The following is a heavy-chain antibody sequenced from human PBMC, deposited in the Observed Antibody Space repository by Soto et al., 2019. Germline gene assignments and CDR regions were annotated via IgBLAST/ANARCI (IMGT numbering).Heavy chain of an antibody. D-gene: IGHD3-10*01. J-gene: IGHJ4*02. CDR3: ARDPVIYYGSGSYAYFDY. CDR1: GGTFSSYA. V-gene: IGHV1-69*01. Sequence: QVQLVQSGAEVKKPGSSVKVSCKASGGTFSSYAISWVRQAPGQGLEWMGGIIPIFGTANYAQKFQGRVTITADESTSTAYMELSSLRSEDTAVYYCARDPVIYYGSGSYAYFDYWGQGTLVTVSS. CDR2: IIPIFGTA.